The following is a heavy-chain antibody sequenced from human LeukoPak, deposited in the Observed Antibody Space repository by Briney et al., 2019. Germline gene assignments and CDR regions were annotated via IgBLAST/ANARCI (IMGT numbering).Heavy chain of an antibody. CDR1: GYPFQDSG. Sequence: GGSLRLACGGSGYPFQDSGLSWVRQAPGKGLEWISGINWNGDTTVYADSVKGRFTISRDNAKNSLYLQMNSLRADDTAFNYCARQRRGYVYFCDYWGQGTLVTVSS. D-gene: IGHD2-2*01. CDR2: INWNGDTT. V-gene: IGHV3-20*04. CDR3: ARQRRGYVYFCDY. J-gene: IGHJ4*02.